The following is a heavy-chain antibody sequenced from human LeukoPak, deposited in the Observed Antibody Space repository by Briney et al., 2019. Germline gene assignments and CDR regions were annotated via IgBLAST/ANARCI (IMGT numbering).Heavy chain of an antibody. CDR3: ARGPGSSSYYFDY. CDR2: ISYDGGNK. V-gene: IGHV3-30-3*01. J-gene: IGHJ4*02. CDR1: DFPFSSYA. D-gene: IGHD6-13*01. Sequence: GRSLRLSCAASDFPFSSYASARVRQGPGKGLEWVAVISYDGGNKYYADSVKGRFTISRDNSKNALYLQMNSLRAEDTAVYSCARGPGSSSYYFDYWGQGTLVTVSS.